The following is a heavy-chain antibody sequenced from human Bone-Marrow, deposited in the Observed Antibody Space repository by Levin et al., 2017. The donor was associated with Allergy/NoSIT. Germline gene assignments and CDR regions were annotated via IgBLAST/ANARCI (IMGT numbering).Heavy chain of an antibody. Sequence: PSETLSLTCSVSNYSISTGYYWGWIRHPPGKGLEWIGSIHHSGKTYYSPSLKSRVTISVDTSKNQFSLRLTSVTAADTALYYCAREDFWVGDFSVAHGIDVWGQGITVTVSS. V-gene: IGHV4-38-2*02. J-gene: IGHJ6*02. CDR3: AREDFWVGDFSVAHGIDV. D-gene: IGHD3-10*01. CDR1: NYSISTGYY. CDR2: IHHSGKT.